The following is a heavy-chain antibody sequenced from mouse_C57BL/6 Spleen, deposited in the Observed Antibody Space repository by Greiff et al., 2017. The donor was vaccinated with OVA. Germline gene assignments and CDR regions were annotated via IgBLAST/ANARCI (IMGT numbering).Heavy chain of an antibody. V-gene: IGHV1-22*01. CDR1: GYTFTDYN. Sequence: EVQLQQSGPELVKPVASVKMSCKASGYTFTDYNMHWVKQSHGKSLEWIGYINPNNGGTSYNQKFKGKATLTVNKSSSTAYMELRSLTSEDSAVYYCARLRYYGSNYFDYWGQGTTLTVSS. CDR2: INPNNGGT. CDR3: ARLRYYGSNYFDY. J-gene: IGHJ2*01. D-gene: IGHD1-1*01.